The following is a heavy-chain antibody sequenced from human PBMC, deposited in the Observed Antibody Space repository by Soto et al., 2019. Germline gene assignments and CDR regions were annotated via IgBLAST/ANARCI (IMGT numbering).Heavy chain of an antibody. V-gene: IGHV4-59*01. Sequence: PSETLSLTCAVSGGSISSDYWSRIRQPPGKGLDLIGYIYYSGSTNYKPSLKSRVTISVERSKSQYPLKMSSGTAAVXAVYHYAGHRSRWYRGPFDYWGQGPLVNASS. J-gene: IGHJ4*02. D-gene: IGHD6-13*01. CDR2: IYYSGST. CDR1: GGSISSDY. CDR3: AGHRSRWYRGPFDY.